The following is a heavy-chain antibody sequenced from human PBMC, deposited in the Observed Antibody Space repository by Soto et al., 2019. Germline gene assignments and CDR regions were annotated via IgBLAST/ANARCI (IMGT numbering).Heavy chain of an antibody. Sequence: GSLNISCKGSGSSFTSCWISWVRQMPGKGLERMGSIDPSDSYTNYSTSFQGHVTISANKSISTAYLQWSSRKASDTAMYYCARHLTRPPLYGMDVWGQGTTVTVSS. CDR2: IDPSDSYT. V-gene: IGHV5-10-1*01. D-gene: IGHD6-6*01. CDR3: ARHLTRPPLYGMDV. CDR1: GSSFTSCW. J-gene: IGHJ6*02.